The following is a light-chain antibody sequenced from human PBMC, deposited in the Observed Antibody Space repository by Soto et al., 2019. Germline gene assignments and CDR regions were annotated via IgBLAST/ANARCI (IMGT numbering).Light chain of an antibody. CDR1: SSDVGGYNY. CDR2: EVS. J-gene: IGLJ1*01. Sequence: VLTQPASVSGSPGQSITISCTGTSSDVGGYNYVSWYQQHPGKAPKLMIYEVSDRPSGVSNRFSGSKSGNTASLTISGLQAEDEADYYCSSYTITSTYVFGTGTKVTVL. V-gene: IGLV2-14*01. CDR3: SSYTITSTYV.